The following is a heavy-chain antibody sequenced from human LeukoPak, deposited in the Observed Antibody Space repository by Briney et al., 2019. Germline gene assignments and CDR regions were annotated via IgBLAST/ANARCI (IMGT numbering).Heavy chain of an antibody. V-gene: IGHV4-59*01. CDR2: IYYSGST. J-gene: IGHJ6*03. CDR1: GFTFSSYG. Sequence: PGGSLRLSCAASGFTFSSYGMSWIRQPPGKGLEWIGYIYYSGSTNYNPSLKSRVTISVDTSKNQFSLKLSSVTAADTAVYYCARGSVEAPDYYYYYYMDVWGKGTTVTVSS. D-gene: IGHD1-1*01. CDR3: ARGSVEAPDYYYYYYMDV.